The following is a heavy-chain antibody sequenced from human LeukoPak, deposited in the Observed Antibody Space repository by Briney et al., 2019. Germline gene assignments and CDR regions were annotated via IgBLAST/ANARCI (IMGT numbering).Heavy chain of an antibody. CDR2: IYHSGST. CDR3: ASSYGSGSYYDY. D-gene: IGHD3-10*01. Sequence: SETLSLTCTVSGYSISSGYYWGWIRQPPGKGLXWIGSIYHSGSTYYNPSLKSRVNISVDGSKNQFSLKLSSVTAADSAVYYCASSYGSGSYYDYWGQGTLVTVSS. CDR1: GYSISSGYY. V-gene: IGHV4-38-2*02. J-gene: IGHJ4*02.